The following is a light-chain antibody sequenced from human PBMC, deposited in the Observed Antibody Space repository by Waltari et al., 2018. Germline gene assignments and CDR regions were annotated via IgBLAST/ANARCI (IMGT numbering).Light chain of an antibody. Sequence: EIVMTQAPDSLAVSPGGRATINCKSTQGVLYSSNNENFLAWYQQKPGQPPKLLIYWSATRESGVPDRFSGSGSGTDFTLTISSLQAEDVAVYYCQQYYSTPRTFGQGTKLEIK. J-gene: IGKJ2*01. CDR1: QGVLYSSNNENF. CDR3: QQYYSTPRT. V-gene: IGKV4-1*01. CDR2: WSA.